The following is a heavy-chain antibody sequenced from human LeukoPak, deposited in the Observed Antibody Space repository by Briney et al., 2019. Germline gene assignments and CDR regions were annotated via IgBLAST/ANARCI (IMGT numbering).Heavy chain of an antibody. CDR3: ARGAHRYYYDSSGYYHDAFDI. Sequence: PGGSLRLSCAASGFTFTTYWMNWVRQAPGKGLEWLSYISRSGSGIYYADSVKGRFTISRDNAKNSLYLQMNSLRAEDTAVYYCARGAHRYYYDSSGYYHDAFDIWGQGTMVTVSS. V-gene: IGHV3-48*01. CDR2: ISRSGSGI. J-gene: IGHJ3*02. CDR1: GFTFTTYW. D-gene: IGHD3-22*01.